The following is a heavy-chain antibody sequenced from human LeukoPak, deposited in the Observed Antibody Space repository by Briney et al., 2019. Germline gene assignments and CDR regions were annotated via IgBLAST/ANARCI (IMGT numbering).Heavy chain of an antibody. Sequence: PGGSLRLSCAASGFTFSSYAMHWVRQAPGKGLEWVAVISYDGSNKYYADSVKGRFTISRDNSKNTLYLQMNSLRAEDTAVYYCARDEYYGDYEIYWYFDLWGRGTLVTVSS. CDR1: GFTFSSYA. CDR2: ISYDGSNK. V-gene: IGHV3-30-3*01. D-gene: IGHD4-17*01. J-gene: IGHJ2*01. CDR3: ARDEYYGDYEIYWYFDL.